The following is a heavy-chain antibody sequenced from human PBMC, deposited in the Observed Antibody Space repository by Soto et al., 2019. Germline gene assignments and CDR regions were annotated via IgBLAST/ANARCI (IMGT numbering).Heavy chain of an antibody. D-gene: IGHD3-22*01. CDR3: ARDVGYHYDGSPSGQFDF. V-gene: IGHV4-4*02. J-gene: IGHJ4*02. CDR1: GNSISSTNW. CDR2: IYHSGST. Sequence: SETLSLTCAVSGNSISSTNWWSWVRQSPGKGLEWIGEIYHSGSTNYNPSLKSRVTISVDKSKDQFSLKLSSVTAADTAVYYCARDVGYHYDGSPSGQFDFWGQGTLVTVSS.